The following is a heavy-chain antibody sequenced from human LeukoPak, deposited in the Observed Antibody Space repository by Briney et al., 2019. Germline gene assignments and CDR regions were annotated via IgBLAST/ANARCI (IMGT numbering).Heavy chain of an antibody. CDR3: ARTDGYNFIDY. Sequence: GASVKVSCKASGYTFTNYGISWVRQAPGQGLEWMGWISAYNGNTNYAQKLQGRVTMTTDTSASTAYLELRSLRSDDTAVYYCARTDGYNFIDYWGQGTLVTVSS. CDR2: ISAYNGNT. V-gene: IGHV1-18*01. D-gene: IGHD5-24*01. CDR1: GYTFTNYG. J-gene: IGHJ4*02.